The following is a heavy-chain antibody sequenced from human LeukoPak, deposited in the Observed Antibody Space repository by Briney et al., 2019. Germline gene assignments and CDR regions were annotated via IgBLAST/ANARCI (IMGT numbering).Heavy chain of an antibody. J-gene: IGHJ5*01. D-gene: IGHD3-3*01. CDR2: IHPSGNI. Sequence: SETLSLTCTVSGGSITYYYWNWIRQSAGKGLEWIGRIHPSGNINYNISLKSRVTMSIDTSKNRFSLKLTSVTAADTAIYYCARGPSHYTSSYNWFDSWGQGTLVTVSS. CDR3: ARGPSHYTSSYNWFDS. V-gene: IGHV4-4*07. CDR1: GGSITYYY.